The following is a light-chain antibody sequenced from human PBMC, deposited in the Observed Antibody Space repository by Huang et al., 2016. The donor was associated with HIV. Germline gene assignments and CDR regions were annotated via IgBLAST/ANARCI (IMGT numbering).Light chain of an antibody. Sequence: EIVMTQSPATLSVSPGERATLSCRASQSVSSNLAWYQQKPGQAPRLLIYAASTRATGSPARFSGNGSETDFTLTINSLEPEDFALYYCHQRRGWPQTFGQGTQLEI. CDR3: HQRRGWPQT. V-gene: IGKV3-15*01. CDR1: QSVSSN. CDR2: AAS. J-gene: IGKJ2*01.